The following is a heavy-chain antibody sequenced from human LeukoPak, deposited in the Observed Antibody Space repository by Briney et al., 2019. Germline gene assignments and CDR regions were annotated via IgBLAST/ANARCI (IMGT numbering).Heavy chain of an antibody. CDR2: IIPIFGTA. D-gene: IGHD3-10*02. Sequence: SVKVSCKASGGTFSSYAISWVRQAPGQGLEWMGGIIPIFGTANYAQKFQGRVTITADKSTSTAYMELSSLRSEDTAVYYCARDYYDRGYYYYYMDVWGKGTTVTISS. J-gene: IGHJ6*03. CDR1: GGTFSSYA. CDR3: ARDYYDRGYYYYYMDV. V-gene: IGHV1-69*06.